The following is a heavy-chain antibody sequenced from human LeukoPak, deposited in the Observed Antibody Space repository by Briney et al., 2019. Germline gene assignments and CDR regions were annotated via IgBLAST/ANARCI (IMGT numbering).Heavy chain of an antibody. CDR2: IYPGGGST. CDR1: GYSFTIYY. Sequence: ASVTVSCTSSGYSFTIYYMHWVRQAPGQGPGRMGIIYPGGGSTSYAQKFQGRVTMTRDTSTSTVYMELSSLRSEDTAVYYCARDNTATGPFDNWGQGTLVTVSS. CDR3: ARDNTATGPFDN. J-gene: IGHJ4*02. D-gene: IGHD1-1*01. V-gene: IGHV1-46*01.